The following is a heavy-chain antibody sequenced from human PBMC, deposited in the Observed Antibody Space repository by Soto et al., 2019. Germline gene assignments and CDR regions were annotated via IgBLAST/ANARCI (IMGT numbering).Heavy chain of an antibody. V-gene: IGHV3-53*01. J-gene: IGHJ3*02. Sequence: GGSLRLSCAASGFTVSSNYMSWVRQAPGKGLEWVSVFYSGGNTYYADSVKGRFTISRDNPKNTLYLQMDSLRAEDTAVYYCARLSESSGYGAFDIWGQGTMVTVSS. CDR2: FYSGGNT. CDR3: ARLSESSGYGAFDI. CDR1: GFTVSSNY. D-gene: IGHD3-22*01.